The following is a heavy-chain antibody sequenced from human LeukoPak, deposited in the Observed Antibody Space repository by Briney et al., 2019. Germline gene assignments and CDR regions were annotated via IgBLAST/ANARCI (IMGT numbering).Heavy chain of an antibody. D-gene: IGHD1-26*01. Sequence: GGSLRLSCAASGFTFSSYSMNWVRQAPGKGLEWVSSISSSSSYIYYADSVKGRFTISRDNAKNSLYLQMNSLRAEDTAVYYCARGEWELLPGDYYYGMDVWGQGTTVTVSS. J-gene: IGHJ6*02. CDR2: ISSSSSYI. V-gene: IGHV3-21*01. CDR1: GFTFSSYS. CDR3: ARGEWELLPGDYYYGMDV.